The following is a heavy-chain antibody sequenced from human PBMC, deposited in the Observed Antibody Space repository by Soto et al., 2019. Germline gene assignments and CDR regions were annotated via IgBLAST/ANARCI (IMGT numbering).Heavy chain of an antibody. V-gene: IGHV4-59*01. CDR3: ARDYYGSGDGDYFDY. D-gene: IGHD3-10*01. CDR1: GGSISSYY. Sequence: SETLSLTCTVSGGSISSYYWSWIRQPPGKGLEWIGYIYYSGSTNYNPSLKSRVTISVDTSKNQFSLKLSSVTAADTAVYYCARDYYGSGDGDYFDYRGQGTLVTVSS. CDR2: IYYSGST. J-gene: IGHJ4*02.